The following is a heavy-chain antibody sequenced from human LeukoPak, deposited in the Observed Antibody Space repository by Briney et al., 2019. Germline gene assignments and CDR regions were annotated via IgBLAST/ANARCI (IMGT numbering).Heavy chain of an antibody. CDR3: AKDSPIVVVPAAPYRWYYYYMDV. D-gene: IGHD2-2*01. V-gene: IGHV3-21*01. CDR1: GFTFSSYS. J-gene: IGHJ6*03. Sequence: GGSLRLSCAASGFTFSSYSMNWVRQAPGKGLEWVSSISSSSSYIYYADSVKGRFTISRDNAKNSLYLQMNSLRAEDTAVYYCAKDSPIVVVPAAPYRWYYYYMDVWGKGTTVTISS. CDR2: ISSSSSYI.